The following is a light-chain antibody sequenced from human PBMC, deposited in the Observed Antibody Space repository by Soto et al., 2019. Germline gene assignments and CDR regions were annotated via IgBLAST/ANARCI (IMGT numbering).Light chain of an antibody. CDR1: QYINTR. Sequence: EIVLTQSPATLSSFPGDRVTLSCRARQYINTRLAWYQHRPGQAPRLLIYQTSIRAAGIPARFRASGAGTDFTLTISDVQPEDFALYYCHQRQSWPRTFGQGTKVDI. CDR2: QTS. J-gene: IGKJ1*01. CDR3: HQRQSWPRT. V-gene: IGKV3-11*01.